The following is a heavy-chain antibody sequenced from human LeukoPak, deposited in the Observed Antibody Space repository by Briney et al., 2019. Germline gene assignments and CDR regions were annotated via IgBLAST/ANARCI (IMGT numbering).Heavy chain of an antibody. CDR2: ISQSGST. V-gene: IGHV4-34*01. CDR1: GGSFSSSY. CDR3: ARVDCISTSCPADY. D-gene: IGHD2-2*01. Sequence: SETLSLTCAVYGGSFSSSYWSWIRQPPGKGLEWIGEISQSGSTKYNPSLKSRVTISVDTSKRQFSLKLTSVTAADTAVYYCARVDCISTSCPADYWGQGTLVTVSS. J-gene: IGHJ4*02.